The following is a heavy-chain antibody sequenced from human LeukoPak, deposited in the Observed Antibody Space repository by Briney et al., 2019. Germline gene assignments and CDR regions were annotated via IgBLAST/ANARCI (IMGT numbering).Heavy chain of an antibody. V-gene: IGHV1-2*02. Sequence: GASVKVSCKASGYTFTSYGISWVRQAPGQGLEWMGWINPNSGGTNYAQKFQGRVTMTRDTSISTAYMELSRLRSDDTAVYYCARAVVPAAVGWFDPWGQGTLVTVSS. CDR1: GYTFTSYG. D-gene: IGHD2-2*01. J-gene: IGHJ5*02. CDR3: ARAVVPAAVGWFDP. CDR2: INPNSGGT.